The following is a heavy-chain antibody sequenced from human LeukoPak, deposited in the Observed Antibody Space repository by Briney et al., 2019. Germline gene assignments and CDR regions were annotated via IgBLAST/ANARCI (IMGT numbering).Heavy chain of an antibody. D-gene: IGHD3-22*01. J-gene: IGHJ4*02. V-gene: IGHV1-8*01. CDR2: MNPNSGNT. Sequence: ASVKISCKASGYTFTSYDINWVRQATGQGLEWMGWMNPNSGNTGYAQKFQGRVTMTRNTSISTAYMELSSLRAEDTAVYYCARDYYDSSGYNNWGQGTLVTVSS. CDR3: ARDYYDSSGYNN. CDR1: GYTFTSYD.